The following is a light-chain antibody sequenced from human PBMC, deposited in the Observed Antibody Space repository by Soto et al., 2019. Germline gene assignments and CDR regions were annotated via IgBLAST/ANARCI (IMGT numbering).Light chain of an antibody. CDR1: QSVSSGC. CDR3: QQYGSSPYT. J-gene: IGKJ2*01. V-gene: IGKV3-20*01. CDR2: GAS. Sequence: EIVLTQSPGTLSLSPGERATLSCRASQSVSSGCLAWYQQKPGQAPRLLIYGASSRANGIPDRFSGNGSGTDFTLTISRLEPEDFAVNYCQQYGSSPYTFGQGIKLEIK.